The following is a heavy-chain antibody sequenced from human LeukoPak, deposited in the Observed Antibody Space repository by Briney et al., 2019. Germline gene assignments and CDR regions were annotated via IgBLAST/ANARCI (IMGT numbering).Heavy chain of an antibody. CDR1: GFTFSSHS. Sequence: GGSLRLSCAGSGFTFSSHSMNWVRQAPGKGREWLSHISADSSIIHYADSVRGRITILRDNAENSLFLQMRSLRAEDTAVYYCPKDSSDGRTYSEPDFWGQGTLVLVST. CDR2: ISADSSII. D-gene: IGHD3-10*01. V-gene: IGHV3-48*04. J-gene: IGHJ4*02. CDR3: PKDSSDGRTYSEPDF.